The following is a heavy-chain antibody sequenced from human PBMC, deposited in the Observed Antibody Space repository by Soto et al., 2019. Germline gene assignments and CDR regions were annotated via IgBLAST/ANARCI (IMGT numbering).Heavy chain of an antibody. CDR1: GFTFSSYA. Sequence: EEQLLESGGGLIQPGGSLRLACAASGFTFSSYAMTWVRQAPGKGLEWVSSISFSDGGTYYADSVKGRLTISRDNSKNTLFLQMNSLRVEDTAVYYCVKDDRILGRRYFDFWGRGTLVTVSS. J-gene: IGHJ2*01. V-gene: IGHV3-23*01. CDR2: ISFSDGGT. D-gene: IGHD2-15*01. CDR3: VKDDRILGRRYFDF.